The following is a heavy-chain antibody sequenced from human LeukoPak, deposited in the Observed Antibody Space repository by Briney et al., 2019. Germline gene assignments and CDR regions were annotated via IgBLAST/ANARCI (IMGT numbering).Heavy chain of an antibody. CDR2: IYPGDSDT. Sequence: GESLKISCKGSGYSFTSYWIGWVRPMPRKGLEWMGIIYPGDSDTRYSPSFQGQVTISADKSISTAYLQWSSLKASDTAIYYCARTYGSGSYYPDYWGQGTLVTVSS. J-gene: IGHJ4*02. D-gene: IGHD3-10*01. V-gene: IGHV5-51*01. CDR3: ARTYGSGSYYPDY. CDR1: GYSFTSYW.